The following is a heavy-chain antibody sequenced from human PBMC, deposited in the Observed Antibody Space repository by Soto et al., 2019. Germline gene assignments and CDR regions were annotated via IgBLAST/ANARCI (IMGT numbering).Heavy chain of an antibody. V-gene: IGHV3-23*01. Sequence: HPGGSLRLSCAASGCTFSNYAMSWVRQAPGKGLEWVSSISGGGSSTYYADSVKGRFTISRDNSKNTIYLQMNSLRAEDTAVYYCAKVPAYDYVWGTYYYFDYWGLGALVTVS. J-gene: IGHJ4*02. CDR3: AKVPAYDYVWGTYYYFDY. CDR2: ISGGGSST. D-gene: IGHD3-16*01. CDR1: GCTFSNYA.